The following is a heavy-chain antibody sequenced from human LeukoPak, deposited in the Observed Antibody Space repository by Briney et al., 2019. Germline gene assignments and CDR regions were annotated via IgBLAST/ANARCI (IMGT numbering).Heavy chain of an antibody. D-gene: IGHD5-12*01. Sequence: SVKVSCKASGFTFTSSAMQWVRQARGQRLEWIGWIVVGSGNTNYAQKFQERVTITRDMSTSTAYMELSSLRSEDTAVYYCAADPAAWLRFEDDAFKIWGKGTMVTVS. CDR1: GFTFTSSA. J-gene: IGHJ3*02. CDR3: AADPAAWLRFEDDAFKI. V-gene: IGHV1-58*02. CDR2: IVVGSGNT.